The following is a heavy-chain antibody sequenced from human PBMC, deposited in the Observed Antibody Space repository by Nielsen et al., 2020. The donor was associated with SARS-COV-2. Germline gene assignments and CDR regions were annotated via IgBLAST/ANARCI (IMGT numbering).Heavy chain of an antibody. CDR1: GFTFSDYY. J-gene: IGHJ4*02. D-gene: IGHD2-21*02. CDR2: ISSSGSTI. V-gene: IGHV3-11*04. Sequence: GGSLRLSCAASGFTFSDYYMSWIRQAPGKGLEWVSYISSSGSTIYYADSVKGRFTISRDNAKNSLYLQMNSLRAEDTAVYYCARVFGSYCGGDCYPYYFDYWGQGTLVTVSS. CDR3: ARVFGSYCGGDCYPYYFDY.